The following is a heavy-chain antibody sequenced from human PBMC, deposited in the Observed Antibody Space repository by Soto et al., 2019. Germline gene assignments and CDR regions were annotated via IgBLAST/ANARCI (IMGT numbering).Heavy chain of an antibody. D-gene: IGHD2-21*02. J-gene: IGHJ4*02. CDR1: GGSISSSSYY. Sequence: SETLSLTCTVSGGSISSSSYYWGWIRQPPGKGLEWIGSIYYSGSTYYKPSLKSRVTISVDTSKNQFSLKLSSVTAADTAVYYCARHAPEHIVVVTAIRPFDYWGQGTPVTVSS. CDR2: IYYSGST. CDR3: ARHAPEHIVVVTAIRPFDY. V-gene: IGHV4-39*01.